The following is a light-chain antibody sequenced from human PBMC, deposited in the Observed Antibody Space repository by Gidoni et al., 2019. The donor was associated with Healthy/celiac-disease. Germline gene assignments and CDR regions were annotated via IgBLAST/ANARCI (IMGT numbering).Light chain of an antibody. V-gene: IGLV3-1*01. CDR1: KLGDKY. CDR2: QDS. J-gene: IGLJ1*01. Sequence: SYELTQPPSVSVSPGQTASITCSGDKLGDKYACWYQQKPGQSPVLVIYQDSKWPSGIPERFSGSNSGNTATLTISGTQAMDEADYYCQAWDSIFYVFGTGTKVTVL. CDR3: QAWDSIFYV.